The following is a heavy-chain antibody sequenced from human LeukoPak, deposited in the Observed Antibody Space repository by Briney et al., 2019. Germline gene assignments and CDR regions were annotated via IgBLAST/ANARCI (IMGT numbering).Heavy chain of an antibody. CDR3: AKSVTAAGTYAFDI. CDR1: GFTFSSYA. J-gene: IGHJ3*02. D-gene: IGHD6-13*01. V-gene: IGHV3-23*01. Sequence: VQPGGSLRLSCAASGFTFSSYAMSWLRQAPGNGLEWASSMRGNGGSTEYVDSVRGRFVISRDNSRYTLYLQMNSLRAEDTAVYYCAKSVTAAGTYAFDIWGQGTVVTVSS. CDR2: MRGNGGST.